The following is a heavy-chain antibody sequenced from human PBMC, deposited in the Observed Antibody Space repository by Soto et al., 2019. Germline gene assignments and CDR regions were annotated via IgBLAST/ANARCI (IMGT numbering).Heavy chain of an antibody. J-gene: IGHJ6*02. Sequence: QVQLVQSGAEVKKPGASVKVSCQASGYTFTNYGISWVRQAPGQGLEWMGWISTDNGNTHSARKVQGRVTMTTDTSTSTAYMEVRSLRSDDTAMYYCARDGVGGAVAGISYYHHGLDVWGQGTTVTVSS. CDR1: GYTFTNYG. V-gene: IGHV1-18*01. CDR3: ARDGVGGAVAGISYYHHGLDV. CDR2: ISTDNGNT. D-gene: IGHD6-13*01.